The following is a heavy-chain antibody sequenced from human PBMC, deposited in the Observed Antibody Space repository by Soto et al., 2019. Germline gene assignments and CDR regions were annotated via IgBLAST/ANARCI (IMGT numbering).Heavy chain of an antibody. J-gene: IGHJ4*02. V-gene: IGHV4-38-2*01. CDR2: VYHTGRT. CDR3: ARDFAYFDS. Sequence: PSETLSLTCAVSSFSISSGYYWGWVRQPPGKGLEWIGYVYHTGRTSYNPSLKSRVSISMDTSKNQFSLNLDSVTAADTAVYFCARDFAYFDSWGQGTLVTVSS. CDR1: SFSISSGYY. D-gene: IGHD3-3*01.